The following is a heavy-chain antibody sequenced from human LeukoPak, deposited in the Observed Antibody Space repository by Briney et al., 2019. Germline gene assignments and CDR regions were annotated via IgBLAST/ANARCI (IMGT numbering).Heavy chain of an antibody. D-gene: IGHD3-22*01. J-gene: IGHJ4*02. V-gene: IGHV4-59*08. Sequence: SSETLSLTCTVSGGSISSYYWSWIRQPPGKGLEWIGYIYYSGSTNYNPSLKSRVTILVDTSKNQFSPKLSSVTAADTAVYYCARGGTYYYDSSGYYYFDWGQGTLVTVSS. CDR1: GGSISSYY. CDR3: ARGGTYYYDSSGYYYFD. CDR2: IYYSGST.